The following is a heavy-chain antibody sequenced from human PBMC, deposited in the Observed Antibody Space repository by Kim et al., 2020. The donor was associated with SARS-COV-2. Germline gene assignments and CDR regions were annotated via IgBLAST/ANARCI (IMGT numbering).Heavy chain of an antibody. Sequence: SETLSLTCAVYGGSFSGYYWSWIRQPPGKGLEWIGEINHSGSTNYNPSLKSRVTISVDTSKNQFSLKLSSVTAADTAVYYCARGVVVVPAAILKRLQKKPPSWFDPWGQGTLVTVSS. V-gene: IGHV4-34*01. CDR1: GGSFSGYY. D-gene: IGHD2-2*02. CDR3: ARGVVVVPAAILKRLQKKPPSWFDP. J-gene: IGHJ5*02. CDR2: INHSGST.